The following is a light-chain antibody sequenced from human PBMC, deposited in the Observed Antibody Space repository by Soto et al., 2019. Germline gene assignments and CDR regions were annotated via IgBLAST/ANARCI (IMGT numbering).Light chain of an antibody. CDR3: TSDTTSSPLV. J-gene: IGLJ1*01. CDR1: SSDVGRYNY. V-gene: IGLV2-14*01. Sequence: QSALTQPASVSGSPGQSITISFTGTSSDVGRYNYVSWYQQHPGKTPKLWIYDVNNWPSGASDRFSGSKSGNTASLTISGLQPEDEADYYCTSDTTSSPLVFGTGTKLPVL. CDR2: DVN.